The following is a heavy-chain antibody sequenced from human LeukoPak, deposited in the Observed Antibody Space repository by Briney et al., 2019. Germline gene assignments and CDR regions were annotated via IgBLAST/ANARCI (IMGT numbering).Heavy chain of an antibody. D-gene: IGHD3-22*01. CDR2: IRYDGSNK. CDR1: GFTFSTYG. J-gene: IGHJ4*02. Sequence: GGSLGLSCAASGFTFSTYGMHWVRQAPGKGLEWVAFIRYDGSNKYYADSAKGRFTISRDNSKSTLYLQMNSLRAEDTAVYYCANNYYDSKGSFDYWGQGTLVTVSS. V-gene: IGHV3-30*02. CDR3: ANNYYDSKGSFDY.